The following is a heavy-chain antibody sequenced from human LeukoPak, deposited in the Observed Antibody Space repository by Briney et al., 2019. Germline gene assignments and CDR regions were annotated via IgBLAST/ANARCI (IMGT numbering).Heavy chain of an antibody. CDR1: GGSISSYY. J-gene: IGHJ4*02. Sequence: SETLSLTCTVSGGSISSYYLSWIRQPPGKGLEWIGYIYYSGSTNYNPSLKSRVTISIDTSKNQFSLKVSFVTAADTAVYYCARDISPYYFDNWGQGTLVTVSS. CDR2: IYYSGST. CDR3: ARDISPYYFDN. V-gene: IGHV4-59*01.